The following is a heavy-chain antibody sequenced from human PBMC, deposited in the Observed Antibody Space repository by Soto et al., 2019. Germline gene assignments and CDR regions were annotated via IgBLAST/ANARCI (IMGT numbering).Heavy chain of an antibody. D-gene: IGHD3-16*01. CDR3: ARGGSWGFDY. Sequence: QVQLVQSGAEVKKPGASVRVSCQASGYIFSNHHIQWLRQAPGQGLEWMGIINPSGGSTNYAQKLQGRVTMTRDTSTTTVYMELRSLSSEDTAVYFCARGGSWGFDYWGQGTLVTVSS. J-gene: IGHJ4*02. V-gene: IGHV1-46*03. CDR2: INPSGGST. CDR1: GYIFSNHH.